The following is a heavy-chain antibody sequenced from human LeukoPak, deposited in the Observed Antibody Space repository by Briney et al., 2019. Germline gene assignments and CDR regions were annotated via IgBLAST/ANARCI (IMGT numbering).Heavy chain of an antibody. CDR1: GFTFSSYS. CDR3: ARERDYDFWSGYYDAFDI. Sequence: GGSLRLSCAASGFTFSSYSMNWVRQAPGKGLEWVSSISSSSSYIYYADSVKGRFTISRDNAKNSLYLQMNSLRAEDTAVYYCARERDYDFWSGYYDAFDIWAKGQWSPSLQ. J-gene: IGHJ3*02. CDR2: ISSSSSYI. D-gene: IGHD3-3*01. V-gene: IGHV3-21*01.